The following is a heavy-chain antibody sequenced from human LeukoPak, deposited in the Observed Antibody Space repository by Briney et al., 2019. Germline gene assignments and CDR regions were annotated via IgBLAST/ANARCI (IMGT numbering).Heavy chain of an antibody. V-gene: IGHV4-39*01. J-gene: IGHJ4*02. CDR2: IEYSGST. D-gene: IGHD6-19*01. CDR1: GGSIGSRYHY. Sequence: SETLSLTCSVSGGSIGSRYHYWGWIRQPPGKGLEWIGSIEYSGSTYYNPPLKSRVIMSVDTSKKQFSLKVTSVTAADAAVYYCARLAHSSGYLAFDYWGQGTLVTVSS. CDR3: ARLAHSSGYLAFDY.